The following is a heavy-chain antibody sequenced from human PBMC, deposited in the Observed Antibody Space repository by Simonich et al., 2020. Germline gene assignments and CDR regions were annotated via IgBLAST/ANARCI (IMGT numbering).Heavy chain of an antibody. J-gene: IGHJ6*02. CDR1: RYSISSGYY. CDR3: ARVGYSNYYYYGMDV. V-gene: IGHV4-38-2*01. CDR2: IYHSGRT. D-gene: IGHD6-13*01. Sequence: QVQLQESGPGLVKPSETLSLTCAFSRYSISSGYYWDWIRQPPGKGVEWIVSIYHSGRTYYNTSLKSRVTISVEKPKNPFALKLSSVTAADTAVYYCARVGYSNYYYYGMDVWGQGTTVTVSS.